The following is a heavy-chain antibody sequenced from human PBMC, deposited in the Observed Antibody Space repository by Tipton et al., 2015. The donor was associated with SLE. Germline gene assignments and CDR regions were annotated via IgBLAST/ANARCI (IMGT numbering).Heavy chain of an antibody. CDR2: IYYSGST. Sequence: TLSLTCAVYGGSFSRYYWSRIRQPPGKGLDYIESIYYSGSTNSHPSLESRVSMSEDSSKDQFSLKLNSVTAADTAVYYCARHAEIPVMRYGMDVWGQGTTVSVSS. D-gene: IGHD2-21*01. J-gene: IGHJ6*02. CDR3: ARHAEIPVMRYGMDV. V-gene: IGHV4-59*08. CDR1: GGSFSRYY.